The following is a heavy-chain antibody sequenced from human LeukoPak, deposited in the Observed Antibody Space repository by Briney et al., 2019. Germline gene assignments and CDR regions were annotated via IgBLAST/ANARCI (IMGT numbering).Heavy chain of an antibody. CDR2: INPNSGGT. J-gene: IGHJ4*02. D-gene: IGHD3-22*01. CDR3: ARDLEPHYYGSSGYPRGYFDY. CDR1: GYTFTDYY. Sequence: ASVKVSCKASGYTFTDYYVHWVRQAPGQGLERMGWINPNSGGTNNAQKFQGRVTMTRDTTISTTYMELSRLRSDDTAVYYCARDLEPHYYGSSGYPRGYFDYWGQGTLVTVSS. V-gene: IGHV1-2*02.